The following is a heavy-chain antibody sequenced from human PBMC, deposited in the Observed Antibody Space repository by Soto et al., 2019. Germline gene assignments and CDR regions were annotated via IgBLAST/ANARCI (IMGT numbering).Heavy chain of an antibody. V-gene: IGHV4-34*02. Sequence: QVQLQQWGAGLLRPSETLSLTCAFYGGSFDDFYWSWVRQSPGKGLEWVGEISHDGGTNYSPSLASRVSISVATSKNQFSLHLRSVTAADTGLYYCARGQLVWYGDLTPYHRDMDVWGQGTTVTVSS. J-gene: IGHJ6*02. CDR1: GGSFDDFY. CDR2: ISHDGGT. CDR3: ARGQLVWYGDLTPYHRDMDV. D-gene: IGHD3-10*01.